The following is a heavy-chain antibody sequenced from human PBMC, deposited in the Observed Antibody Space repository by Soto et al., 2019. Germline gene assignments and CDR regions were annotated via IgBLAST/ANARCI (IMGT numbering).Heavy chain of an antibody. CDR3: ARNLRRYGMDV. CDR1: GYSFSSYL. V-gene: IGHV5-51*01. Sequence: GESLKISFKFSGYSFSSYLSGSGRQMPGKGLEWMGIIYPGDSDTRYSPSFQGQVTISADTSISTAYLQWSSLKASDTAMYYCARNLRRYGMDVWGQGTTVTVSS. J-gene: IGHJ6*02. CDR2: IYPGDSDT.